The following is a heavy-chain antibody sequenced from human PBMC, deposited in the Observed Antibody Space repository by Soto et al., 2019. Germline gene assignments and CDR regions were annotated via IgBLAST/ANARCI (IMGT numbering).Heavy chain of an antibody. J-gene: IGHJ4*02. D-gene: IGHD6-6*01. Sequence: GASVKVSCKASGYTFTSYAMHWVRQAPGQRLEWMGWVNAGNGNTKYSQNFQGRVTMTRDTSASTVYMELSSLRSEGTAVYYCARALYSISSEDHWGQGTLVTVSS. CDR2: VNAGNGNT. CDR1: GYTFTSYA. V-gene: IGHV1-3*01. CDR3: ARALYSISSEDH.